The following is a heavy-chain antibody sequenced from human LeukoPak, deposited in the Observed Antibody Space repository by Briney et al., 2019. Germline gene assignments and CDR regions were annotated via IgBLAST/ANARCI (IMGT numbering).Heavy chain of an antibody. D-gene: IGHD3-22*01. V-gene: IGHV3-9*03. CDR3: AKGGYYYDSSGFPYCAFDL. CDR1: GFTFDDYA. J-gene: IGHJ3*01. Sequence: GGSLRLSCAASGFTFDDYAMHWVRQAPGKGLEWVSGISWNSGSIGYADSVKGRFTISRDNAKNSLYLQMNSLRAEDMALYYCAKGGYYYDSSGFPYCAFDLWGQGTMVTVSS. CDR2: ISWNSGSI.